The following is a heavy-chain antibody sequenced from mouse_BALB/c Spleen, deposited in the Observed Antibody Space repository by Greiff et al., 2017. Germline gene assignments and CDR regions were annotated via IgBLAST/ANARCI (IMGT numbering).Heavy chain of an antibody. CDR3: ARDKGPPHYAMDY. CDR1: GFSLTSYG. CDR2: IWAGGST. Sequence: VQLVESGPGLVAPSQSLSITCTVSGFSLTSYGVHWVRQPPGKGLEWLGVIWAGGSTNYNSALMSRLSISKDNSKSQVFLKMNSLQTDDTAMYYCARDKGPPHYAMDYWGQGTSVTVSS. D-gene: IGHD3-3*01. J-gene: IGHJ4*01. V-gene: IGHV2-9*02.